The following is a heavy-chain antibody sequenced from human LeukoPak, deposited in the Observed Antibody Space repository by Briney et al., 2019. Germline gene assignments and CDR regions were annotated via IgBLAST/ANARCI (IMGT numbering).Heavy chain of an antibody. J-gene: IGHJ4*02. D-gene: IGHD3-22*01. V-gene: IGHV4-4*02. CDR1: GGSISSSNW. CDR2: IYHRGST. Sequence: PSETLSLTCAVSGGSISSSNWWTWVRQPPGKGLEWIGEIYHRGSTNYNPSLESRVTISVDKSKNQFSLKLNSVTTADTAMYYCASRDYYDSTGYFHFWGQGTLVTVSS. CDR3: ASRDYYDSTGYFHF.